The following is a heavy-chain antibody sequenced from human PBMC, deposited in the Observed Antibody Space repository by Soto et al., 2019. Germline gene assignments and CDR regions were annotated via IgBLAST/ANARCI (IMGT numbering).Heavy chain of an antibody. D-gene: IGHD2-2*01. CDR3: ARVDLPYCSSTSCYDVWFDP. J-gene: IGHJ5*02. Sequence: PGGSLRLSCAASGFTFSSYAMHWVRQAPGKGLEWVAVISYDGSNKYYADSVKGRFTISRDNSKNTLYLQMNSLRAEDTAVYYCARVDLPYCSSTSCYDVWFDPWGQGTLVTVSS. V-gene: IGHV3-30-3*01. CDR1: GFTFSSYA. CDR2: ISYDGSNK.